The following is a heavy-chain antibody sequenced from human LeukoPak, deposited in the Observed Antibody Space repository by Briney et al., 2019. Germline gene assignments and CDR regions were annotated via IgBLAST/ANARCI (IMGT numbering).Heavy chain of an antibody. CDR2: ISYDGSNK. V-gene: IGHV3-30-3*01. CDR1: GFTFSSYA. CDR3: ARAPSGSYSSDY. J-gene: IGHJ4*02. Sequence: GGSLILSCAASGFTFSSYAMHWVRQAPGKGLEWVAVISYDGSNKYYADSVKGRFTISRDNSKNTLYLQMNSLRAEDTAVYYCARAPSGSYSSDYWGQGTLVTVSS. D-gene: IGHD1-26*01.